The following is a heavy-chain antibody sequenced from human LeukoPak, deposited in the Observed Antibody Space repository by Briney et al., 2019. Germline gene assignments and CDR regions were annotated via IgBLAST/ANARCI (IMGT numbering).Heavy chain of an antibody. Sequence: PGGSLRLSCAASGLTFSSYELNWVRQAPGKGLEWLSYISTIGSTIYYADSVKGRFTISRDNAKNSLYLQMNSLRAEDTAVYYCAREHDYGDSYFDYWGQGTLVTVSS. CDR1: GLTFSSYE. V-gene: IGHV3-48*03. D-gene: IGHD4-17*01. CDR2: ISTIGSTI. CDR3: AREHDYGDSYFDY. J-gene: IGHJ4*02.